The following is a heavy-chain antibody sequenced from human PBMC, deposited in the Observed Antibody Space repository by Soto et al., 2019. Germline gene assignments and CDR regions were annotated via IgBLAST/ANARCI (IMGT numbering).Heavy chain of an antibody. CDR3: ARVWMIVVDKTRDYYGMDV. CDR1: GFTFSSYW. D-gene: IGHD3-22*01. V-gene: IGHV3-74*01. Sequence: EVQLVESGGGLVQPGGSLRLSCAASGFTFSSYWMHWVRQAPGKGLVWVSRINSDGSSTSYADSVKGRFTISRDNAKNTLYLQMNSPRDEDTAVYYGARVWMIVVDKTRDYYGMDVWGQGTTVTVSS. J-gene: IGHJ6*02. CDR2: INSDGSST.